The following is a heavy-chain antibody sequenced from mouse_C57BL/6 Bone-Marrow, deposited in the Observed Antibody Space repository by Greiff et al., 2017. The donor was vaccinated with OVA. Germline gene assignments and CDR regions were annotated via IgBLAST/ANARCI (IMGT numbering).Heavy chain of an antibody. CDR3: ARWYGNYPYYFDY. V-gene: IGHV1-69*01. Sequence: QVQLQQPGAELVMPGASVKLSCKASGYTFTSYWMHWVKQRPGQGLEWIGEIDPSDSYTNSNQKFKGKSTLTVDQSSSTAYMQLSSLTSEDSAVYYCARWYGNYPYYFDYWGQGTTLTVSS. CDR1: GYTFTSYW. J-gene: IGHJ2*01. CDR2: IDPSDSYT. D-gene: IGHD2-10*02.